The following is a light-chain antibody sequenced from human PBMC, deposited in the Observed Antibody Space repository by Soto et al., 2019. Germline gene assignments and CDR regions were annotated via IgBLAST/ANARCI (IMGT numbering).Light chain of an antibody. CDR3: QQYGTSPWT. CDR1: QSVNSDY. V-gene: IGKV3-20*01. CDR2: IAS. Sequence: EIVLTQSPGTLSLFPGERATLSCRATQSVNSDYLAWYQQKPDQAPRLLIHIASRRATGIPDRFSGSGSGTDFTLTINRPEPEDFAVYYCQQYGTSPWTFGQGTKVEIQ. J-gene: IGKJ1*01.